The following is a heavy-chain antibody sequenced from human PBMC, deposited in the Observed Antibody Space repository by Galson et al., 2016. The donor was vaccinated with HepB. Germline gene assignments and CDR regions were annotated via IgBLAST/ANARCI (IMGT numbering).Heavy chain of an antibody. CDR1: GGSISSGGYY. V-gene: IGHV4-31*03. D-gene: IGHD3-10*01. J-gene: IGHJ4*01. CDR2: IYHSGST. CDR3: ARDRSSGSGSFGY. Sequence: NLSLTCTVSGGSISSGGYYWSWIRQHPGKGLEWIGYIYHSGSTYYNPSLKSRVTISVDTSKNQFSLKLSSVTAADTAVYLCARDRSSGSGSFGYWGPGTLVTVSS.